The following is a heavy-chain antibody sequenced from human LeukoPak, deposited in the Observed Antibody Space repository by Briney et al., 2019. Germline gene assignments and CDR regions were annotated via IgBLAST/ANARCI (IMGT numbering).Heavy chain of an antibody. D-gene: IGHD1-26*01. V-gene: IGHV3-23*01. CDR3: AKRPLGSSYYFDY. J-gene: IGHJ4*02. CDR2: ISGGGGSS. Sequence: PGGSLRLSCAASGFTFSTYAMSWVRQAPGKGLEWVSTISGGGGSSNYADSVKGRFTISRDNSKNTLYLQMNSLRAEDTAVYYCAKRPLGSSYYFDYWGQGTLVTVSS. CDR1: GFTFSTYA.